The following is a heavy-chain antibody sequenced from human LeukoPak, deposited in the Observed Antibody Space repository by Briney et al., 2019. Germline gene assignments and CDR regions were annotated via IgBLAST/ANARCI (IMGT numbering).Heavy chain of an antibody. CDR1: GGSISSNSYY. V-gene: IGHV4-39*07. CDR2: IYYSGST. Sequence: PSETLSLTCAVSGGSISSNSYYWGWIRQPPGKGLEWIGSIYYSGSTYYNPSLKSRVTISVDTSKNQFSLKLSSVTAADTAVYYCARVGGGLWGEYYYDSSGYFYYFDYWGQGTLVTVSS. J-gene: IGHJ4*02. D-gene: IGHD3-22*01. CDR3: ARVGGGLWGEYYYDSSGYFYYFDY.